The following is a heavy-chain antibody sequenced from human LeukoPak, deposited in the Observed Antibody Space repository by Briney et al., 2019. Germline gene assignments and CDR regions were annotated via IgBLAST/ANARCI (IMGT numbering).Heavy chain of an antibody. CDR3: ARVRGGYSYGYGAMDV. J-gene: IGHJ6*03. D-gene: IGHD5-18*01. CDR2: ITSSTTYI. CDR1: GLTFSSYS. V-gene: IGHV3-21*04. Sequence: GGSLRLSCAASGLTFSSYSMDWVRQAPGKGREWVSSITSSTTYIYYADSLKGRCTVSRDNAKNSLYLQMNSLRAEDTAVYYCARVRGGYSYGYGAMDVWGKGTTVTVSS.